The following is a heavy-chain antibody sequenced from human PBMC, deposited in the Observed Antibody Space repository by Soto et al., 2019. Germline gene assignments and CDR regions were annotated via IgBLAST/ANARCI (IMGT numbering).Heavy chain of an antibody. V-gene: IGHV3-33*01. Sequence: ESGGGVVQPGRSLRLSCAASGFTFSSYGMHWVRQAPGKGLEWVAVIWYDGSNKYYADSVKGRFTISRDNSKNTLYLQMNSLRAEDTAVYYCARVKPDSGSFDYWGQGTLVTVSS. D-gene: IGHD1-26*01. J-gene: IGHJ4*02. CDR1: GFTFSSYG. CDR3: ARVKPDSGSFDY. CDR2: IWYDGSNK.